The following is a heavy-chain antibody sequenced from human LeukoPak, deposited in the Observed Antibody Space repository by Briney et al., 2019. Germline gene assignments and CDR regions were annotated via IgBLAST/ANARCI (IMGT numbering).Heavy chain of an antibody. CDR2: ISGTSGTT. D-gene: IGHD4/OR15-4a*01. J-gene: IGHJ2*01. CDR1: GFTVSSNY. V-gene: IGHV3-23*01. CDR3: TKVRIPYGAYWYFDL. Sequence: GGSLRLSCAASGFTVSSNYMSWVRQAPGKGLEWVSVISGTSGTTYQADSVKGRFTISRDNSKNTLYLQMNSLRAEDTAVYYCTKVRIPYGAYWYFDLWGRGTLVTVSS.